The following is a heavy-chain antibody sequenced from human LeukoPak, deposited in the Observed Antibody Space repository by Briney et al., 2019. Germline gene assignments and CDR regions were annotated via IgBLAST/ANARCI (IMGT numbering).Heavy chain of an antibody. D-gene: IGHD5-12*01. CDR2: INPNSGGT. V-gene: IGHV1-2*02. Sequence: ASVKVSCKASGYTFTSYDINWVRQATGQGLEWMGWINPNSGGTDYAQKFQGRVTMTRDTSISTAYMELSSLRSDDTAVYYCARGSGYDYRAFDIWGQGTMVTVSS. CDR1: GYTFTSYD. CDR3: ARGSGYDYRAFDI. J-gene: IGHJ3*02.